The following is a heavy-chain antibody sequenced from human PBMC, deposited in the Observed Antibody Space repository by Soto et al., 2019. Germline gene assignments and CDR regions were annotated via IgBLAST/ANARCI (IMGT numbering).Heavy chain of an antibody. Sequence: ASVKVSCKASGYTFTSYDINWVRQATGQGLEWMGWMNPNSGNTGYAQKFQGRVTMTRNTSISTAYMELSSLRSEDTAVYYCARGTIRFLEWLPPRYMDVWGKGTTDTVSS. CDR1: GYTFTSYD. CDR3: ARGTIRFLEWLPPRYMDV. J-gene: IGHJ6*03. V-gene: IGHV1-8*01. D-gene: IGHD3-3*01. CDR2: MNPNSGNT.